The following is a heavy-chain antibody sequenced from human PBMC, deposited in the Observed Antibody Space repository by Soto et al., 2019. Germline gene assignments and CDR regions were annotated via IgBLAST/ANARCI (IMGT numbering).Heavy chain of an antibody. Sequence: GGSLRLSCEGSGFPFRSYGIQWVRQAPGKGLEWLGLIWNDGSHAYYADSVKGRFTISRDNSKNTVFLQVSNLRAEDTAVYFCARDQSDSGGYSDSWGQGTLVTVSS. CDR2: IWNDGSHA. CDR1: GFPFRSYG. V-gene: IGHV3-33*01. D-gene: IGHD2-15*01. CDR3: ARDQSDSGGYSDS. J-gene: IGHJ4*02.